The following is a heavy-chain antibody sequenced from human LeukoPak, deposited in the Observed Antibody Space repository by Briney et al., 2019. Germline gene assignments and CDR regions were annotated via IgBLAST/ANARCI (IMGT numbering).Heavy chain of an antibody. CDR3: AKSGDYYDSSGYPYYYMDV. J-gene: IGHJ6*03. CDR2: LSGSGDSA. Sequence: GGSLRLSCAASGFTFSSYSMNWVRQAPGEGLEWVSGLSGSGDSAHYADSVKGRFTISRDNSKNALYLQMNSLRAEDTAVYYCAKSGDYYDSSGYPYYYMDVWGKGTTVTISS. V-gene: IGHV3-23*01. D-gene: IGHD3-22*01. CDR1: GFTFSSYS.